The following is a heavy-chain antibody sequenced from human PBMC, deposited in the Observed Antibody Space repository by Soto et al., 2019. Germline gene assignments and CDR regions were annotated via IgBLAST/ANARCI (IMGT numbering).Heavy chain of an antibody. CDR3: ARERGAPVDLNMPLPATFDY. V-gene: IGHV3-30-3*01. Sequence: PVGSLILSWAASGFTFSSYVMYWVRQAPGKWLEWVALISFDGANTYYADSVKGRFTISRDNSGNSLYLQMNSLRAEDTAVYYCARERGAPVDLNMPLPATFDYWGQGTQVTVSS. CDR2: ISFDGANT. CDR1: GFTFSSYV. D-gene: IGHD5-12*01. J-gene: IGHJ4*02.